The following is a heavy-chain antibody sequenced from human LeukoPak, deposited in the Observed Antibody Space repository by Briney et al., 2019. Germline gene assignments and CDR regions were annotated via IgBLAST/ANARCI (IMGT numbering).Heavy chain of an antibody. D-gene: IGHD3-10*01. J-gene: IGHJ6*02. CDR1: GGSISSYY. V-gene: IGHV4-59*08. CDR3: ARHGPSRDPITMVRGVIIHYGMDV. CDR2: IYYSGST. Sequence: SETLSLTCTGSGGSISSYYWSWIRQPPGKGLEWIGYIYYSGSTNYNPSLKSRVTISVDTSKNQFSLKLSSVTAADTAVYYCARHGPSRDPITMVRGVIIHYGMDVWGQGTTVTVSS.